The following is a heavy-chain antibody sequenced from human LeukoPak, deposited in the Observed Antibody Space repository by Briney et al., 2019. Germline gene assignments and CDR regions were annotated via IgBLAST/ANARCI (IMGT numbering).Heavy chain of an antibody. D-gene: IGHD3-10*01. CDR1: GGSFSGYY. Sequence: KASETLSLTCAVYGGSFSGYYWSWIRQPPGKGLERIGEINHSGSTNYNPSLKSRVTISVDTSKNQFSLKLGSVTAADTAVYYCARKPFYYGSGRGMDVWGKGTTVTVSS. CDR3: ARKPFYYGSGRGMDV. V-gene: IGHV4-34*01. J-gene: IGHJ6*04. CDR2: INHSGST.